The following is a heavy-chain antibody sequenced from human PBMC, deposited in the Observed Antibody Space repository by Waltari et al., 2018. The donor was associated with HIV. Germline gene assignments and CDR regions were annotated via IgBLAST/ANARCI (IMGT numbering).Heavy chain of an antibody. CDR1: GYTFRSYD. V-gene: IGHV3-23*01. CDR2: ISGSGCST. CDR3: AKSQGSGTYYYGMDV. D-gene: IGHD3-10*01. J-gene: IGHJ6*02. Sequence: EVQMLESGGGLVQPGGYMRLSCAASGYTFRSYDRRGVRQAPRKGLEWVSAISGSGCSTYYAVSVKGRVTISRDNSKNTLYLQMNSLRAEDTAVYYCAKSQGSGTYYYGMDVWGQGTTVTVSS.